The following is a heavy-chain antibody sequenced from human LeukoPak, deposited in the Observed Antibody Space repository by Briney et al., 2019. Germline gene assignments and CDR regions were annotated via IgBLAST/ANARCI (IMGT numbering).Heavy chain of an antibody. CDR3: AKRGVVIRVILVGFHKEAYYFDS. D-gene: IGHD3-22*01. CDR2: ISGSGGNT. Sequence: GGSLRLSCAVPGITLSNYGMSWVRQAPGKGLEWVSGISGSGGNTYYADSVKDRFTISRDNSKNTLYLQMNSLRAEDTAVYFCAKRGVVIRVILVGFHKEAYYFDSWGQGALVTVSS. J-gene: IGHJ4*02. CDR1: GITLSNYG. V-gene: IGHV3-23*01.